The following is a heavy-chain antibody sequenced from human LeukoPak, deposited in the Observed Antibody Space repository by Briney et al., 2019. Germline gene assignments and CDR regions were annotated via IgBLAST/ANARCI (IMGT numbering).Heavy chain of an antibody. V-gene: IGHV3-7*01. Sequence: GGSLRPSCAASGFTFSNYWMIWVRQAPGQGLEWVANIKQDGSDKSYVDSVRGRFTISRDNAENSLYLQMNSLRAEDTAVYYCARSRTSGDEALAGNYWGQGTLVTVSS. CDR1: GFTFSNYW. J-gene: IGHJ4*02. CDR2: IKQDGSDK. D-gene: IGHD6-19*01. CDR3: ARSRTSGDEALAGNY.